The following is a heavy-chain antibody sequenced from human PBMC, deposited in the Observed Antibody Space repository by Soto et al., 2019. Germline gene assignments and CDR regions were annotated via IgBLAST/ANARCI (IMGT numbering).Heavy chain of an antibody. Sequence: SETLSLTCTVSGGSISSYYWSWIRQPPGKGLEWIGYIYYSGSTNYNPSLKSRVTISVDTSKNQFSLKLSSVTAADTAVYYCARAGGSGSYYNTLRKSYYYYGMDVWGQGTTVTVS. CDR3: ARAGGSGSYYNTLRKSYYYYGMDV. D-gene: IGHD3-10*01. CDR1: GGSISSYY. CDR2: IYYSGST. J-gene: IGHJ6*02. V-gene: IGHV4-59*01.